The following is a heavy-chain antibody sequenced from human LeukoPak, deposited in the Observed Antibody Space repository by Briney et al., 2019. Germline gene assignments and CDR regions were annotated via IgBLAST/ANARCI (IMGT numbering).Heavy chain of an antibody. CDR2: MNPNSGNT. Sequence: GASVKVSCKASGYTFTSYDINWVRQATGQGLEWMGWMNPNSGNTGYAQKFQGRVTMTRNTSISTAYMELSSLGSEDTAVYYCARGTYSGSYFSISGGTDAFDIWGQGPMVTVSS. V-gene: IGHV1-8*01. CDR1: GYTFTSYD. CDR3: ARGTYSGSYFSISGGTDAFDI. D-gene: IGHD1-26*01. J-gene: IGHJ3*02.